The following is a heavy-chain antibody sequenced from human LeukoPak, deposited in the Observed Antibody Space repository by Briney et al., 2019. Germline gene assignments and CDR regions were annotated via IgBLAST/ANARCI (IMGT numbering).Heavy chain of an antibody. CDR1: GFTFSSYA. V-gene: IGHV3-30*02. D-gene: IGHD2-2*01. J-gene: IGHJ6*04. Sequence: GGSLRLSCAASGFTFSSYAMSWVRQAPGKGLEWVAFIRYDGSNKYYADSVKGRFTISRDNSKKTLYLQMNSLSAEDTAVYYCAKDLQLGDIVVVPGFPMDVCGKGPTAPVSS. CDR2: IRYDGSNK. CDR3: AKDLQLGDIVVVPGFPMDV.